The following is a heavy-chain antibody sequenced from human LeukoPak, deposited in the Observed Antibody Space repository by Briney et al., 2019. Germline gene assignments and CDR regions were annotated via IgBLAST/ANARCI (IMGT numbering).Heavy chain of an antibody. V-gene: IGHV4-39*01. D-gene: IGHD5-12*01. Sequence: SETLSLTCTVSGGSISSSSYYWGWIRQPPGKGLEWMGSIYYSGSTYYNPSLKSRVTISVDTSKNQFSLKLSSVTAADTAVYYCARPGYSGYGMGDYFDYWGQGTLVTVSS. CDR3: ARPGYSGYGMGDYFDY. CDR2: IYYSGST. J-gene: IGHJ4*02. CDR1: GGSISSSSYY.